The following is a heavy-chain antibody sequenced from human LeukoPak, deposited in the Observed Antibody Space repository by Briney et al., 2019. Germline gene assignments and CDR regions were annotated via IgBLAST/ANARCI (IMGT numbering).Heavy chain of an antibody. CDR1: GFTFSSYW. Sequence: GGSLGLSCAASGFTFSSYWMSWVRQAPGKGLEWVANIKQDGSEKYYVDSVKGRFTISRDNAKNSLYLQMNSLRAEDTAVYYCAREVRGYSYHYGMDVWGQGTTVTVSS. J-gene: IGHJ6*02. CDR3: AREVRGYSYHYGMDV. V-gene: IGHV3-7*01. CDR2: IKQDGSEK. D-gene: IGHD5-18*01.